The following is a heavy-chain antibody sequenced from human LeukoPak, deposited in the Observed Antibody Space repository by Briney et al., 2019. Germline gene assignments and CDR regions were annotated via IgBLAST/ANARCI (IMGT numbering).Heavy chain of an antibody. D-gene: IGHD5-18*01. CDR3: ASTVIQLWSGDAFDI. CDR2: IYYSGST. V-gene: IGHV4-39*01. CDR1: GGSISSSSYY. J-gene: IGHJ3*02. Sequence: PSETLSLTCTVSGGSISSSSYYWGWIRQPPGKGLEWIGSIYYSGSTYYNPSLKSRVTISVDTSKNQFSLKLSSVTAADTAVYYCASTVIQLWSGDAFDIWGQGTMVTVSS.